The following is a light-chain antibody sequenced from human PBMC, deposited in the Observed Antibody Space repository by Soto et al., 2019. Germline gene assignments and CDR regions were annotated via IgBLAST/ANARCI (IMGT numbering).Light chain of an antibody. Sequence: DIQMTQSPSTLSASVGDRVTITCRASQSIGSWLAWFQQKPGKAPKVLIYTASSLESGVPSRFSGSGSGTEFTLTISSLQPDDFATYYCQQYNSYSSFGPGTKVEIK. CDR3: QQYNSYSS. J-gene: IGKJ1*01. V-gene: IGKV1-5*03. CDR1: QSIGSW. CDR2: TAS.